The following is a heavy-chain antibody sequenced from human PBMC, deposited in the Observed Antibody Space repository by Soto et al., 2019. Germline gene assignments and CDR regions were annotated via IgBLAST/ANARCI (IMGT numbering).Heavy chain of an antibody. Sequence: EVQLVEAGGGLVKPGGSLRLSCAGSGFTFSTYSINWVRRAPGKGLEWVSSISSSDSYIYYADSVQGRFTVSRDNAKNSLYLQMNSLRAEDTAVYYCARDILNSYCGCDCYSYYYYGMDVWGQGTTVTVSS. CDR3: ARDILNSYCGCDCYSYYYYGMDV. CDR1: GFTFSTYS. V-gene: IGHV3-21*01. J-gene: IGHJ6*02. D-gene: IGHD2-21*02. CDR2: ISSSDSYI.